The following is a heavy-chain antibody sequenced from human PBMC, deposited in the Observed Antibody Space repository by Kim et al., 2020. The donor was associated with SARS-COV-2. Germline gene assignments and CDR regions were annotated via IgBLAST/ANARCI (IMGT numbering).Heavy chain of an antibody. CDR2: IKQDGSEK. D-gene: IGHD3-10*01. CDR3: ARGGSGSYYNVWSDY. Sequence: GGSLRLSCAASGFTFSSYWMSWVRQAPGKGLEWVANIKQDGSEKYYVDSVKGRFTISRDNAKNSLYLQMNSLRAEDTAVYYCARGGSGSYYNVWSDYWGQGTLVTVSS. CDR1: GFTFSSYW. J-gene: IGHJ4*02. V-gene: IGHV3-7*04.